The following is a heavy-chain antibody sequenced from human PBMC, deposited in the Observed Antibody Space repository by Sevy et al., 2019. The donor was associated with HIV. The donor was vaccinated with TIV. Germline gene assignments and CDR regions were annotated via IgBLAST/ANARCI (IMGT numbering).Heavy chain of an antibody. CDR3: AGDWIGYWTGEGNETYGMDV. D-gene: IGHD3-3*01. V-gene: IGHV3-21*01. J-gene: IGHJ6*02. CDR2: ISSSSSYI. Sequence: GESLKISCAASGFTFSSYSMNWVRQAPGKGLEWVSSISSSSSYIYYADSVKGRFTISRDNAKNSLYLQMNSLRAEDTAVYYCAGDWIGYWTGEGNETYGMDVWGQGTTVTVSS. CDR1: GFTFSSYS.